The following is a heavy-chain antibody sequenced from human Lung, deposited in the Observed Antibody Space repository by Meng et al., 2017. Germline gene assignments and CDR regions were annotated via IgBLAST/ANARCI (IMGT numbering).Heavy chain of an antibody. CDR1: GGSISGSNW. Sequence: PWLVKHAGILSRPSAVSGGSISGSNWWSWVRQPPGKGLEWIGEIYHSGSTNYNPSLKSRVTISVDKSKNQFSLKLSSVTAADTAVYYCARGSITMVRGVSVFDPWGQGTLVTVSS. CDR2: IYHSGST. V-gene: IGHV4-4*02. J-gene: IGHJ5*02. D-gene: IGHD3-10*01. CDR3: ARGSITMVRGVSVFDP.